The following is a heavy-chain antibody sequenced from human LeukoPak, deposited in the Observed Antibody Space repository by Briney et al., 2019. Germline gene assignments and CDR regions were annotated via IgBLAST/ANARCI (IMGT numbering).Heavy chain of an antibody. D-gene: IGHD6-6*01. J-gene: IGHJ5*02. Sequence: GGSLRLSCAASGFTFDDYGMSWVRQAPGKGLEWVSGINWNGGSTGYADSVKGRFTISRDNAKNSLYLQMNSLRAEDTALYYFAREVRRGSPPGASYSSSLGFWFDPWGQGTLV. CDR2: INWNGGST. CDR3: AREVRRGSPPGASYSSSLGFWFDP. V-gene: IGHV3-20*04. CDR1: GFTFDDYG.